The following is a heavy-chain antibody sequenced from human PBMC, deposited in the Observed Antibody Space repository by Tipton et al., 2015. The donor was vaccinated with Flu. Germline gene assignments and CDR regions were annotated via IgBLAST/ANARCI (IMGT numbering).Heavy chain of an antibody. CDR2: MNIDGST. V-gene: IGHV4-4*07. CDR1: GGSITSYY. Sequence: GLVKPSETLSLTCAVSGGSITSYYWSWLRQSVGKGLEWIGRMNIDGSTDYNPSLKSRVTISVDTSKSQFSLKLRSVTAADTAVYYCARLSYYDVDLKNFYFDYWGQGALVTVSS. CDR3: ARLSYYDVDLKNFYFDY. D-gene: IGHD3-10*02. J-gene: IGHJ4*02.